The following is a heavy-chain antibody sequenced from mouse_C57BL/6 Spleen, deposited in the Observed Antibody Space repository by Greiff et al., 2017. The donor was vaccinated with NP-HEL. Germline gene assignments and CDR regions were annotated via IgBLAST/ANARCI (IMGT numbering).Heavy chain of an antibody. Sequence: VQLQQPGAELVKPGASVKMSCKASGYTFPSYWITWVKQRPGQGLEWIGDIYPGSGSTNYNEKFKSKATLTVDTSSSTAYMQLSSLTAEDSAVYYCANYYEDYAMDYWGQGTSVTVSS. CDR1: GYTFPSYW. CDR3: ANYYEDYAMDY. CDR2: IYPGSGST. V-gene: IGHV1-55*01. D-gene: IGHD2-4*01. J-gene: IGHJ4*01.